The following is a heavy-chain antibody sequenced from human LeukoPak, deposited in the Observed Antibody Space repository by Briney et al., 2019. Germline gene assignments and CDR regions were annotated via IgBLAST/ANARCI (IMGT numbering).Heavy chain of an antibody. Sequence: GRSLRLSCAASGFTFSSYAMHWVRQAPGKGLEWVAVISYDGSNKYYADSVKGRFTISRDNSKNTLYLQMDSLRAEDTAVYYCAKDGAASTYFDNWGPGTLVTVSS. CDR2: ISYDGSNK. D-gene: IGHD4/OR15-4a*01. CDR1: GFTFSSYA. J-gene: IGHJ4*02. CDR3: AKDGAASTYFDN. V-gene: IGHV3-30*04.